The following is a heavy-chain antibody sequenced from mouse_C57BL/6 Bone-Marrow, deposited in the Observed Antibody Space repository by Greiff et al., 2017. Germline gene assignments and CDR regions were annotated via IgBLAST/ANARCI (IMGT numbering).Heavy chain of an antibody. J-gene: IGHJ1*03. CDR2: LYPGSGST. Sequence: QVQLQQPGAELVKPGASVKMSCKASGYTFTSYWITWVKQRPGQGLEWIGDLYPGSGSTNYNEKFTSKAKLTVDTSSSTAYMQLSSLTSEDSAVYYCARGYGNWYFDVWGTGTTVTVSS. CDR1: GYTFTSYW. D-gene: IGHD2-1*01. V-gene: IGHV1-55*01. CDR3: ARGYGNWYFDV.